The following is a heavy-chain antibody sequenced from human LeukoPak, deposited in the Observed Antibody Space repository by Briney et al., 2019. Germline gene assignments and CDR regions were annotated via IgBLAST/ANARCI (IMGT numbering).Heavy chain of an antibody. CDR3: ARGFGGSCYDY. D-gene: IGHD2-15*01. J-gene: IGHJ4*02. CDR1: GGSISSYC. V-gene: IGHV4-59*01. CDR2: IYYSGST. Sequence: SETLSLTCTVSGGSISSYCWSWIRQPPGKGLEWIGYIYYSGSTNYNPSLKSRVTISVDTSKNQFSLKLSSVTAADTAVYYCARGFGGSCYDYWGQGTLVTVSS.